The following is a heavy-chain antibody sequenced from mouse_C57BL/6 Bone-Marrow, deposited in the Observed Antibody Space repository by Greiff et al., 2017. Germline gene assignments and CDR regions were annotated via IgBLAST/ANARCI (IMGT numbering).Heavy chain of an antibody. V-gene: IGHV1-39*01. CDR2: INPNYGTT. Sequence: EVQLQPSGPELVKPGASVKISCKASGYSFTDYNMNWVKQSNGKSLEWIGVINPNYGTTSYNQKFKGKATLTVDQSSSTAYMQLNSLTSEDSAVYYCARGLYYGSSPYWYFDVWGTGTTVTVSS. J-gene: IGHJ1*03. D-gene: IGHD1-1*01. CDR3: ARGLYYGSSPYWYFDV. CDR1: GYSFTDYN.